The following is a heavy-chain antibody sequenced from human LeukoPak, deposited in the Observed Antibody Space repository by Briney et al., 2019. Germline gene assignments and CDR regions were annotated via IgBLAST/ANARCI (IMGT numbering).Heavy chain of an antibody. CDR1: GFTFSSYA. Sequence: GGSLRLSCAASGFTFSSYATRWARQAPGEGLEWVSLLSYSGANSYYTDSVRGRFTISRDNSKDTLFLQMNSLRAGDTAIYYCARDMQLSTWGLGTMVTVSS. V-gene: IGHV3-23*01. J-gene: IGHJ3*01. CDR3: ARDMQLST. D-gene: IGHD3-16*02. CDR2: LSYSGANS.